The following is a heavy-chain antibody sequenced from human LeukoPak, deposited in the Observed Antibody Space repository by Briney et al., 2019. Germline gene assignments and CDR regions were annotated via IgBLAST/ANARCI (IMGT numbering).Heavy chain of an antibody. CDR1: GFSVTNYY. CDR2: IYSGGDT. Sequence: AGGSLRLSCAASGFSVTNYYMSWVRRAPGKGLEWVSVIYSGGDTFHADSVKGRFILSRDISKSTLYLQMNSLRVDDTAVYYCTRDPDGWGQGTLVTVSS. J-gene: IGHJ4*02. V-gene: IGHV3-66*01. CDR3: TRDPDG.